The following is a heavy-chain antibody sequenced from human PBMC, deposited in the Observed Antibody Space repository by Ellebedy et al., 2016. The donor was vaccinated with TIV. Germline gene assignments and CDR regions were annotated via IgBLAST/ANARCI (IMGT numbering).Heavy chain of an antibody. CDR2: MRSKAHSYAT. CDR1: GFTFSGSV. V-gene: IGHV3-73*01. D-gene: IGHD3-22*01. Sequence: PGGSLRLSCAASGFTFSGSVVHRVRQASGQGLEWVGCMRSKAHSYATGYAASVQGRFTISRDDSTNTAFLQMNSLKTEDTAVYYCITQYYDGSHFHYPDSWGQGTLVAVSS. CDR3: ITQYYDGSHFHYPDS. J-gene: IGHJ4*02.